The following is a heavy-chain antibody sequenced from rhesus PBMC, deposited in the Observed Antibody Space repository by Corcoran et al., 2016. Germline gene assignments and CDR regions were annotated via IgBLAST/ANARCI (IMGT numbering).Heavy chain of an antibody. CDR3: AKDLGTWSFDY. J-gene: IGHJ4*01. CDR2: ISSGGRT. Sequence: EVQTVASGGGLAKPGGSLVLSRAASVYPLRGIALHWVREAPGDGLEWVPAISSGGRTYLAASVKGRFTISSENSKNTLSLQLNSLRAEDTAVYHCAKDLGTWSFDYWGQGVLVNVSS. V-gene: IGHV3-103*01. D-gene: IGHD6-13*01. CDR1: VYPLRGIA.